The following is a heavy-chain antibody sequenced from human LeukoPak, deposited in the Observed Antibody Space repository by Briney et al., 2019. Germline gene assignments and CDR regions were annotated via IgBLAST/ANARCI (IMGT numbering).Heavy chain of an antibody. CDR1: GFTFDDYA. CDR3: AKGGAARPNAAYYYYYYMDV. J-gene: IGHJ6*03. CDR2: ISWNSGSI. Sequence: GGSLRLSCAASGFTFDDYATHWVRQAPGKGLEWVSGISWNSGSIGYADSVKGRFTISRDNAKNSLYLQMNSLRAEDTALYYCAKGGAARPNAAYYYYYYMDVWGKGTTVIVSS. V-gene: IGHV3-9*01. D-gene: IGHD6-6*01.